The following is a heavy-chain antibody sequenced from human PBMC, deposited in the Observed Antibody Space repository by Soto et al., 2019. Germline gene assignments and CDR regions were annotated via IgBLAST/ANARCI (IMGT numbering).Heavy chain of an antibody. CDR3: ANYFSYNGTGSPYFHYYYYYMDV. Sequence: GGSLRLSCAASGFTFSSYAMSWVRQAPGKGLEWVSAISGSGGSTYYADSVKGRFTISRDNSKNTLYLQMNSLRAEDTAVYYCANYFSYNGTGSPYFHYYYYYMDVWGKGTTVTVSS. CDR2: ISGSGGST. V-gene: IGHV3-23*01. CDR1: GFTFSSYA. D-gene: IGHD2-8*01. J-gene: IGHJ6*03.